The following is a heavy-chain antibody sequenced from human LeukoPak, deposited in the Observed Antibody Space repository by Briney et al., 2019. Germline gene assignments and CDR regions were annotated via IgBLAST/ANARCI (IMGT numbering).Heavy chain of an antibody. Sequence: GGSLRLSCAASGFTFSSYWMTWVRQAPGKGLEWMAFIEYDGSDKFYADSVKGRITISRDNSKNTLYLQMNGLKIEDTAVYFCAKGDSGSYYYYMNVWGKGTTVIVSS. D-gene: IGHD3-10*01. J-gene: IGHJ6*03. CDR2: IEYDGSDK. V-gene: IGHV3-30*02. CDR3: AKGDSGSYYYYMNV. CDR1: GFTFSSYW.